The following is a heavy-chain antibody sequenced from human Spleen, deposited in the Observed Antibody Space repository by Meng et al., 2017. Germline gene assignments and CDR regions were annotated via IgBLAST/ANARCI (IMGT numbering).Heavy chain of an antibody. CDR2: INPKSGDT. CDR3: ARDEDISAAGKLFGDY. D-gene: IGHD6-25*01. V-gene: IGHV1-2*06. J-gene: IGHJ4*02. CDR1: GYNFPDYY. Sequence: QVPLVQSGAEVKKPGASAKVSCKPSGYNFPDYYIHWVRRAPGQGLEWMGRINPKSGDTHYAQKFQARVTMTGDTSISTAYMELSGLRSDDTAMYYCARDEDISAAGKLFGDYWGQGTLVTVSS.